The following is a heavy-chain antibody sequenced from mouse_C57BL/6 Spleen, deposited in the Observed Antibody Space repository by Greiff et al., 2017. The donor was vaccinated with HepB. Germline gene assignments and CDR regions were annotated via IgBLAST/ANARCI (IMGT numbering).Heavy chain of an antibody. CDR2: IYPGGGYT. CDR1: GYTFTNYW. CDR3: ARRVESPYWYFDV. J-gene: IGHJ1*03. V-gene: IGHV1-63*01. Sequence: QVQLKESGAELVRPGTSVKMSCKASGYTFTNYWIGWAKQRPGHGLEWIGDIYPGGGYTNYNEKFKGKATLTADKSSSTSYMQFSSLTSEDSAIYYWARRVESPYWYFDVWGTGTTVTVSS.